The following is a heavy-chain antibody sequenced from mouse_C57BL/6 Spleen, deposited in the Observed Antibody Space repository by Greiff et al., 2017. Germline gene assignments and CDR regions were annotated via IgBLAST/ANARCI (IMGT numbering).Heavy chain of an antibody. D-gene: IGHD4-1*01. CDR3: ARPLTGTSCDY. V-gene: IGHV5-6*01. CDR2: ISSGGSYT. J-gene: IGHJ2*01. Sequence: EVMLVESGGDLVKPGGSLKLSCAASGFTFSSYGMSWVRQTPDKRLEWVATISSGGSYTYYPDSVKGRFTISRDNAKNTRYLQMSSLKSEDTAMYYCARPLTGTSCDYWGQGTTLTVSS. CDR1: GFTFSSYG.